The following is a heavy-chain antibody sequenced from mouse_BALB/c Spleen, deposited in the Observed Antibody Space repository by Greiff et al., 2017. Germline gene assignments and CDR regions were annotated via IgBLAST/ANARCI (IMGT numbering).Heavy chain of an antibody. J-gene: IGHJ4*01. CDR2: ISSGGGST. CDR1: GFAFSSYD. V-gene: IGHV5-12-1*01. Sequence: EVQGVESGGGLVKPGGSLKLSCAASGFAFSSYDMSWVRQTPEKRLEWVAYISSGGGSTYYPDTVKGRFTISRDNAKNTLYLQMSSLKSEDTAMYYCARHGGGAMDYWGQGTSVTVSS. CDR3: ARHGGGAMDY.